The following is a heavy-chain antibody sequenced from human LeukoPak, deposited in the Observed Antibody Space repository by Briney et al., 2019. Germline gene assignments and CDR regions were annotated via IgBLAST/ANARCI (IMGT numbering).Heavy chain of an antibody. D-gene: IGHD5-18*01. CDR3: AKVISSYSYGYHYYGMGV. Sequence: GGSLRLSCAASGFTFSSYAMSWVRQAPGKGLEWVSAISGSGGSTYYADSVKGRFTISRDNSKNTLYLQMNSLRAEDTAVYYCAKVISSYSYGYHYYGMGVWGQGTTVTVSS. CDR2: ISGSGGST. J-gene: IGHJ6*02. V-gene: IGHV3-23*01. CDR1: GFTFSSYA.